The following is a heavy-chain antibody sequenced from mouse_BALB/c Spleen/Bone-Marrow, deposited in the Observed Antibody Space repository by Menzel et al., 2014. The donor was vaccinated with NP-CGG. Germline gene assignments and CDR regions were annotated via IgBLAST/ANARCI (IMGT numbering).Heavy chain of an antibody. V-gene: IGHV5-17*02. CDR1: GFTFSSFG. D-gene: IGHD4-1*01. J-gene: IGHJ2*01. Sequence: EVKVIESGGGLVQPGGSRKLSCAASGFTFSSFGMHWVRQAPEKGLEWVAYISSGSSTIFYADTVKGRFTVSRDNPKNTLFLQMTSLRSEDTATYYCTRGGNWDDFDYWGQGTTLTVSS. CDR2: ISSGSSTI. CDR3: TRGGNWDDFDY.